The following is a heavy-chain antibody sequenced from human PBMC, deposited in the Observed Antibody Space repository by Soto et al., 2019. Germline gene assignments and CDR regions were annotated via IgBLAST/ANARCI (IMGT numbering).Heavy chain of an antibody. Sequence: EVPLVGSGGGLVQPGGSLRLSCAASGFTFTDHYMDWVRQAPGKGLEWVARTRNKANSYSTEYAASVKGRFTISRDDSKKSLYLQMDRLKTEDTAVYSFTRSDSSGYLEYWGQGTLVTVSS. J-gene: IGHJ4*02. D-gene: IGHD3-22*01. CDR1: GFTFTDHY. V-gene: IGHV3-72*01. CDR3: TRSDSSGYLEY. CDR2: TRNKANSYST.